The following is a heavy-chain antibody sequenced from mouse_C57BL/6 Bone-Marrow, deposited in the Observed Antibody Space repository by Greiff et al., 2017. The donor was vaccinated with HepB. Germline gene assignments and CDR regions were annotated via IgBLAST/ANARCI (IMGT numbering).Heavy chain of an antibody. CDR2: IYPGDGDT. V-gene: IGHV1-82*01. CDR1: GYAFSSSW. J-gene: IGHJ2*01. CDR3: ARIEFDYYGSSYDY. Sequence: QVQLQQSGPELVKPGASVKISCKASGYAFSSSWMNWVKQRPGKGLEWIGRIYPGDGDTNYNGKFKGKATLTADKSSSTAYMQLSSLTSEDSAVYFCARIEFDYYGSSYDYWGQGTTLTVSS. D-gene: IGHD1-1*01.